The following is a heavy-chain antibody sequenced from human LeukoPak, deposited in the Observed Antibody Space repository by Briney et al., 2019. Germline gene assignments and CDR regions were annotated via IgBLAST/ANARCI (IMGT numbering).Heavy chain of an antibody. CDR2: ISGSGGST. J-gene: IGHJ5*02. CDR3: AKAGYSSSWRSWFDP. CDR1: GFTLSSYA. D-gene: IGHD6-13*01. V-gene: IGHV3-23*01. Sequence: PGGSLRLSCAASGFTLSSYAMSWVRLAPGKGLEWVSAISGSGGSTYYADSVKGRFTISRDNSKNTLYLQMNSLRAEDTAVYYCAKAGYSSSWRSWFDPWGQGTLVTVSS.